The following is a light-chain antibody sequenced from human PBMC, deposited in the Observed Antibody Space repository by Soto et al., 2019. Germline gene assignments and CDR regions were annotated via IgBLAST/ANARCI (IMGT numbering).Light chain of an antibody. CDR1: QSISGW. V-gene: IGKV1-5*01. Sequence: DIQMTQSPSTLSASVGDRVTITCRASQSISGWLAWYQQKPGKAPKLLIYDASILESGVPSRFSGSGSGTEFTLTISSLQPDDFATYYCQQYSSYSWTFGQVTKVEFK. CDR2: DAS. CDR3: QQYSSYSWT. J-gene: IGKJ1*01.